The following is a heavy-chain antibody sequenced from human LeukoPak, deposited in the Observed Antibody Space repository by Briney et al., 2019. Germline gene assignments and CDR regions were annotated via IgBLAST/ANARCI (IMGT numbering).Heavy chain of an antibody. J-gene: IGHJ4*02. D-gene: IGHD2-2*01. CDR3: AKMGGRISAAVDN. CDR2: ISGSGGGT. CDR1: GFTFNTYA. Sequence: PGGSLRLSCAASGFTFNTYAMSWVRQAPGTGLEWVSGISGSGGGTYYADSVKGRFTISRDNSKSTLYLQMNSLRVEDTAVYYCAKMGGRISAAVDNWGQGTLVTVSS. V-gene: IGHV3-23*01.